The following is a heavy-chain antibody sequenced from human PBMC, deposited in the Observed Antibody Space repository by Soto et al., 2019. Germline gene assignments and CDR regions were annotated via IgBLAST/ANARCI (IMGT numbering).Heavy chain of an antibody. D-gene: IGHD3-9*01. CDR2: IGPYTGDT. V-gene: IGHV1-18*01. J-gene: IGHJ4*02. CDR3: VRSMTGYYFDS. CDR1: GYTLTSYG. Sequence: VQLVQSGGEVKKPGASVKVSCKASGYTLTSYGVSWVRQAPGHGLEWMGRIGPYTGDTNYAQKFQDRVTVNANTSTNTAYMELTRLKSDDTAVYYCVRSMTGYYFDSWGQGTLVTVSS.